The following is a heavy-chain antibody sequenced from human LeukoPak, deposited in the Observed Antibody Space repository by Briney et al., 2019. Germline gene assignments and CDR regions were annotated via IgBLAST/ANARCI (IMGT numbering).Heavy chain of an antibody. CDR3: ARVGISYCSGGSCRKYYFDY. D-gene: IGHD2-15*01. V-gene: IGHV1-8*01. CDR1: GYTFTSYA. Sequence: GASVKVSCTASGYTFTSYAINWVRQATGQGLEWMGWMKHNRSNTGYAQKFQGRVTMTRNTSISTAYMELSSLRSEDTAVYYCARVGISYCSGGSCRKYYFDYWGQGTLVTVSS. J-gene: IGHJ4*02. CDR2: MKHNRSNT.